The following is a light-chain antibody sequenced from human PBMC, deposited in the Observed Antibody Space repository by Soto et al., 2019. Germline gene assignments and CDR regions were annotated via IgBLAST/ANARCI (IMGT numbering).Light chain of an antibody. CDR2: RND. CDR1: SSNIGSNY. J-gene: IGLJ1*01. CDR3: ATWDDSLSGYV. Sequence: QSVLSQPPSASATPGQRVTISCSGSSSNIGSNYLYWYQQLPGAAPTLVMYRNDQRPSGVPDRFSGSRSGTSASLAIIGLRSEDEADYYCATWDDSLSGYVFGTGTQLTVL. V-gene: IGLV1-47*01.